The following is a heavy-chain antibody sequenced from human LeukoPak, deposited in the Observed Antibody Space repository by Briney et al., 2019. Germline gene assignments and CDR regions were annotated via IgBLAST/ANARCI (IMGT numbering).Heavy chain of an antibody. D-gene: IGHD3-10*01. CDR3: AKDLVTGSLDY. CDR1: GFTFSSYA. J-gene: IGHJ4*02. CDR2: ISYDGSNK. Sequence: PGGSLRLSCAASGFTFSSYAMHWVRQAPGKGLEWVAVISYDGSNKYYADSVKGRFTISRDNSKNTLYLQMNSLRVEDTAVYYCAKDLVTGSLDYWGQGTLVTVSS. V-gene: IGHV3-30*04.